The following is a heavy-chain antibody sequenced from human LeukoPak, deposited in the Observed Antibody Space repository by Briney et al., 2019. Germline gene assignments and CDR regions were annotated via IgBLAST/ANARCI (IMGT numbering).Heavy chain of an antibody. Sequence: PGGSLRLSCAASGFTFSSYSMNWVRQAPGKGLEWVSSISSSSSYIYYADSVKGRFTISRDNAKKSVHLQMNSLRAEDRAVYYCAREGGYHFDFWGQGTLVTVSS. CDR1: GFTFSSYS. J-gene: IGHJ4*02. CDR3: AREGGYHFDF. D-gene: IGHD3-22*01. V-gene: IGHV3-21*01. CDR2: ISSSSSYI.